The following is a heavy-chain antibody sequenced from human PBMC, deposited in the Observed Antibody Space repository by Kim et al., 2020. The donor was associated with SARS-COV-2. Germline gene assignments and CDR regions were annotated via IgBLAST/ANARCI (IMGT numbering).Heavy chain of an antibody. J-gene: IGHJ4*02. CDR2: ISYDGSNK. Sequence: GGSLRLSCAASGFTFSSYGMHWVRQAPGKGLEWVAVISYDGSNKYYADSVKGRFTISRDNSKNTLYLQMNSLRAEDTAVYYCAKDKWFGELIYYFDYWGQGTLVTVSS. V-gene: IGHV3-30*18. CDR3: AKDKWFGELIYYFDY. CDR1: GFTFSSYG. D-gene: IGHD3-10*01.